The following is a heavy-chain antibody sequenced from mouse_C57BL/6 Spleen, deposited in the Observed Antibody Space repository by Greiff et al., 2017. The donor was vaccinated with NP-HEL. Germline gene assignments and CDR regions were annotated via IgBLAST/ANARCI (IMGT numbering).Heavy chain of an antibody. Sequence: EVKLVESGGDLVKPGGSLKLSCAASGFTFGSYGMSWVRQTPDKRLEWVATISSGGSYTYYPDSVKGRFTISRDNAKNTLYLQMSSLKSEDTAMYYCARQLTAQATWGFAYWGQGTLVTVSA. V-gene: IGHV5-6*01. J-gene: IGHJ3*01. CDR1: GFTFGSYG. CDR3: ARQLTAQATWGFAY. D-gene: IGHD3-2*02. CDR2: ISSGGSYT.